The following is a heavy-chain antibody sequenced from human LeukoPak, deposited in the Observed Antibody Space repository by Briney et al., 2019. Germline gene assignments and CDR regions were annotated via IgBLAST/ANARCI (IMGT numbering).Heavy chain of an antibody. D-gene: IGHD3-22*01. CDR3: ARNGDYDSSGLIDY. CDR1: GGSISSYY. CDR2: IYYSGST. Sequence: SETLSLTCTVSGGSISSYYWSWIRQPPGKGLGWIGYIYYSGSTNYNPSLKSRVTISVDTSKNQFSLKLSSVTAADTAVYYCARNGDYDSSGLIDYWGQGTLVTVSS. J-gene: IGHJ4*02. V-gene: IGHV4-59*01.